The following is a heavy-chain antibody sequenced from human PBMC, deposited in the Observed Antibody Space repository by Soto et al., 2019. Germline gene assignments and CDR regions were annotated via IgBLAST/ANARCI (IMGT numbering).Heavy chain of an antibody. J-gene: IGHJ4*02. CDR1: GFTFSSYA. CDR3: AKCSGSSTYSSFDY. V-gene: IGHV3-23*01. CDR2: ISNSGGNT. D-gene: IGHD6-6*01. Sequence: PGGSLRLSCAASGFTFSSYAMNWGRQAPGKGLEWVSGISNSGGNTYYADSVKGRFTISRDNSKNALYLQMNNLRAEDTAVYFCAKCSGSSTYSSFDYWGQGTPVTVSS.